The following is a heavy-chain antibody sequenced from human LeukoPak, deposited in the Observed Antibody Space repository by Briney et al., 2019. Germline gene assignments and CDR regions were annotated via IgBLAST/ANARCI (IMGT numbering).Heavy chain of an antibody. CDR1: GYTFTGYY. Sequence: ASVTVSCKASGYTFTGYYMHWVRQAPGQGLEWMGRINPNSGGTNYAQKFQGRVTMTRDTSISTAYMELSRLRSDDTAVYYCATLNVVPAAMNVLASSPWGQGTLVTVSS. V-gene: IGHV1-2*06. CDR2: INPNSGGT. J-gene: IGHJ5*02. CDR3: ATLNVVPAAMNVLASSP. D-gene: IGHD2-2*01.